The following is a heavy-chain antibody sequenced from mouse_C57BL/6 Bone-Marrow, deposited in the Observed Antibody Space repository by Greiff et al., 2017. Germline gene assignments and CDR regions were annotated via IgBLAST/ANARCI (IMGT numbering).Heavy chain of an antibody. J-gene: IGHJ4*01. CDR2: IYPRSGST. CDR3: ARWRLLRYYAMDY. CDR1: GYTFTSYG. D-gene: IGHD1-1*01. Sequence: VQLQQSGAELARPGASVKLSCKASGYTFTSYGISWVKQRTGQGLEWIGEIYPRSGSTNYNEKFKGKATFTADTSSNTAYMQLSSLTTEDSAIYYCARWRLLRYYAMDYWGQGTSVTVSS. V-gene: IGHV1-81*01.